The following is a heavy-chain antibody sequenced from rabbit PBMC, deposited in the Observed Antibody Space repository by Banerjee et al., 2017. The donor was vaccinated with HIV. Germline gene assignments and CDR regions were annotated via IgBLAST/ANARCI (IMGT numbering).Heavy chain of an antibody. J-gene: IGHJ4*01. Sequence: QSLEESGGDLVKPGASLTLTCTASGFTLSSYWMCWVRQAPGKGLEWVGCIVAGSSGSTWYASWAKGRFTISKTSSTTVTLQMTSLTAADTATYFCARDLADSTGYSDLWGPGTLVTVS. D-gene: IGHD7-1*01. CDR2: IVAGSSGST. CDR3: ARDLADSTGYSDL. CDR1: GFTLSSYW. V-gene: IGHV1S40*01.